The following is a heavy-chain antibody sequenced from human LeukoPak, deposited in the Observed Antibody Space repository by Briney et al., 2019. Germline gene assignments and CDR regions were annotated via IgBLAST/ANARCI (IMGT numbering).Heavy chain of an antibody. V-gene: IGHV4-59*08. D-gene: IGHD6-19*01. CDR3: ARRAGYSSRWHPDLGFDY. CDR2: IYYSGST. Sequence: RSETLSLTCTVSGGSISSYYWSWIRQPPGKGLEWIGYIYYSGSTNYNPSLKSRVTISVDTSKNQFSLKLSSVTAADTAVYYCARRAGYSSRWHPDLGFDYWRQETLVTVSS. CDR1: GGSISSYY. J-gene: IGHJ4*02.